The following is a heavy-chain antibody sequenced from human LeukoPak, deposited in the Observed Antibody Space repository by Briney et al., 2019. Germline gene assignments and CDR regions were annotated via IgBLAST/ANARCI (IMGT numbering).Heavy chain of an antibody. J-gene: IGHJ4*02. CDR2: ISWNSGSI. CDR1: GFTFDDYA. D-gene: IGHD2-15*01. Sequence: GGSLRLSCAASGFTFDDYAMHWVRQAPGKGLEWVSGISWNSGSIGYADSVKGRFTISRDNAKNSLYLQMNSLRAEDTALYYCAKEGYSGSHFDYWGQGTLVTVSS. V-gene: IGHV3-9*01. CDR3: AKEGYSGSHFDY.